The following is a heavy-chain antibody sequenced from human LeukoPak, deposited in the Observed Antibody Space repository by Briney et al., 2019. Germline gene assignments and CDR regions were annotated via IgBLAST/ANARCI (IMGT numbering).Heavy chain of an antibody. D-gene: IGHD2-2*01. Sequence: ASVKVSCNASGYTFTGYYMHWVRQAPGQGLEWMGWINANSGDTGYAQKFQGRVTMTRDTSVSTAYMELSRLRSDDTAVYFCARADASRWFDYWGQGALVTVSS. CDR1: GYTFTGYY. CDR2: INANSGDT. CDR3: ARADASRWFDY. V-gene: IGHV1-2*02. J-gene: IGHJ5*01.